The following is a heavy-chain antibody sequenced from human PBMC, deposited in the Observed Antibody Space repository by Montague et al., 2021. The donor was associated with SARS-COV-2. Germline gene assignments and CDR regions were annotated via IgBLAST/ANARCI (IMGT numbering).Heavy chain of an antibody. Sequence: SETLSLTCAVSGASFSSYYWNWIRQPAGKGLEWIGRINHSGYTDYNPSLESRLTISLDSSKKQFSLKMTSVTAADTAIYYCASAPRSSFRFVAYWGQGTLVSVSS. J-gene: IGHJ4*02. CDR3: ASAPRSSFRFVAY. CDR1: GASFSSYY. D-gene: IGHD3-16*02. CDR2: INHSGYT. V-gene: IGHV4-34*01.